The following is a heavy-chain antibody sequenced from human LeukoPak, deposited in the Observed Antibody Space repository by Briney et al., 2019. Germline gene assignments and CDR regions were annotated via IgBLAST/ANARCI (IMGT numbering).Heavy chain of an antibody. CDR3: AKVGEQWLVPSFFDY. Sequence: GGSLRLSCAASGFTFSSAWMSWVRQAPGKGLEWVANIKQDGSEKYYVDSVKGRFTISRDNSKNTLYLQMNSLRAEDTAVYYCAKVGEQWLVPSFFDYWGQGTLVTVSS. D-gene: IGHD6-19*01. CDR1: GFTFSSAW. V-gene: IGHV3-7*03. CDR2: IKQDGSEK. J-gene: IGHJ4*02.